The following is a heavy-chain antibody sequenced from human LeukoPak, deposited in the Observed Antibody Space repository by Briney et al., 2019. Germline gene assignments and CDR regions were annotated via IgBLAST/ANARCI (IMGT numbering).Heavy chain of an antibody. V-gene: IGHV3-74*01. Sequence: PGGSLRLSCAASGFSFSNYDVNWVRQAPGKRLVWVSRINSDGSSTSYADSVKGRFTISRDNAKNTLYLQMNSLRAEDTAVYYCARDTPKLEPYYFDYWGQGTLVTVSS. CDR2: INSDGSST. CDR1: GFSFSNYD. D-gene: IGHD1-1*01. CDR3: ARDTPKLEPYYFDY. J-gene: IGHJ4*02.